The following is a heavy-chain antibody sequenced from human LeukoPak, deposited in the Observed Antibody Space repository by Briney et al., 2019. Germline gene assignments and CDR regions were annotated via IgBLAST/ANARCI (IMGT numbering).Heavy chain of an antibody. CDR3: AKDRGLLVAEFHDY. J-gene: IGHJ4*02. V-gene: IGHV3-23*01. Sequence: GGSLRLSCAASGFTFSSDAMSWVRQAPGKGLEWVSAISGSGDSTYYADSVKGRFTISRDNSKNTLYLQMNSLRAEDTAVYYCAKDRGLLVAEFHDYWGQGTLVTVSS. D-gene: IGHD3-10*01. CDR1: GFTFSSDA. CDR2: ISGSGDST.